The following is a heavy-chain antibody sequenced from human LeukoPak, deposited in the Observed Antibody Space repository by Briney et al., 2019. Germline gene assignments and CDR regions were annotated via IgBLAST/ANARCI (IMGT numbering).Heavy chain of an antibody. CDR2: IREDGSEE. J-gene: IGHJ4*02. D-gene: IGHD5-24*01. Sequence: GGSLRLSCAASGFTFSDYSMNWVRQAPGKGLECVANIREDGSEEYCVDSVKGRFTISRDNAKNSLYLQMSSLRADDTAVYYCARWRWQQSEFDNWGQGTLVTVSS. V-gene: IGHV3-7*01. CDR3: ARWRWQQSEFDN. CDR1: GFTFSDYS.